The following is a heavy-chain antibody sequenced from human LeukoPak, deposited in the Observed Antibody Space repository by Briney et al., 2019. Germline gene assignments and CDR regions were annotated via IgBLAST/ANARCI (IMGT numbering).Heavy chain of an antibody. CDR3: ARDQLYYDSSGYYLPLGAFDI. Sequence: SETLSLTCTVSGGSISSSKYYWGWIRQPPGKGLEWIGSIYNSGSTYYNPSLKSRVTISIDTSKNQFSLKLSSVTAADTAVYYCARDQLYYDSSGYYLPLGAFDIWGQGTMVTVSS. D-gene: IGHD3-22*01. CDR2: IYNSGST. CDR1: GGSISSSKYY. V-gene: IGHV4-39*07. J-gene: IGHJ3*02.